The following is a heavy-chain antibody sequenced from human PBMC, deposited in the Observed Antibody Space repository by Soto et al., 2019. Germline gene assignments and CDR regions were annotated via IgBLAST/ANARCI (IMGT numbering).Heavy chain of an antibody. D-gene: IGHD2-2*01. V-gene: IGHV3-23*01. CDR1: GFTFSSYA. J-gene: IGHJ4*02. CDR3: AKPHIVVVPAATGNYFDY. Sequence: GGSLRLSCAASGFTFSSYAMSWVRQAPGKGLEWVSAISGSGGNTYYADSVKGRFTISRDNSKNTLYLQMNSLRAEDTAVYYCAKPHIVVVPAATGNYFDYWGQGTLVTVSS. CDR2: ISGSGGNT.